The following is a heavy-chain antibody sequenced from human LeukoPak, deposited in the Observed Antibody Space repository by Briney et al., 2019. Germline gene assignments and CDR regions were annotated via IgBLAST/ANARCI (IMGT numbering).Heavy chain of an antibody. D-gene: IGHD3-3*01. V-gene: IGHV3-74*01. Sequence: PGGSLRLSCAASEFTFNNYWMHWVRQAPGKGLVWVSRIKNDGKITTYADSVKGRFTTSRDNAKNTFYLQMNSLRVEDTAVYYCLLIILGGSPQHWGQGTLVTVSS. CDR1: EFTFNNYW. CDR3: LLIILGGSPQH. CDR2: IKNDGKIT. J-gene: IGHJ1*01.